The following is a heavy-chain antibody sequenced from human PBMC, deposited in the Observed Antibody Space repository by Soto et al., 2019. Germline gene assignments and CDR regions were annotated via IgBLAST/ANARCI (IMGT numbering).Heavy chain of an antibody. Sequence: PGGSLRLSCAASGFTFSSYAMSWVRQAPGKGLEWVSSISGTGGSIYYADSVEGRFTISRDKSKNTLFLQMNSLRAEDTAIYYCAKEIYIVTSISYDSWGRGALVTVSS. V-gene: IGHV3-23*01. CDR1: GFTFSSYA. CDR3: AKEIYIVTSISYDS. CDR2: ISGTGGSI. D-gene: IGHD5-12*01. J-gene: IGHJ4*02.